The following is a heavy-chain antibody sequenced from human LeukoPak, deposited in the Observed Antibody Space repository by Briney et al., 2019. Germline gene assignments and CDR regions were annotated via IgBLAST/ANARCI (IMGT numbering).Heavy chain of an antibody. CDR1: GFPFSYYG. V-gene: IGHV3-74*01. CDR3: ARESLLLSYYMDV. J-gene: IGHJ6*03. D-gene: IGHD2-15*01. CDR2: ISSDWSTI. Sequence: GGSLRLSCAASGFPFSYYGMHWVRHAPGKGLVWVSRISSDWSTISYADSVKGRFTISRDNAKNTLYREMNSLRAQDTAVYYFARESLLLSYYMDVWGKGTTVTISS.